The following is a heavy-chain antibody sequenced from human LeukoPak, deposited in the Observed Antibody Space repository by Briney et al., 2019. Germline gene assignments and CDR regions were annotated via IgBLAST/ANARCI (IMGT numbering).Heavy chain of an antibody. CDR3: ARGSPPRVYYDRSGYYSYYFDY. CDR2: ISAYNGNT. V-gene: IGHV1-18*01. J-gene: IGHJ4*02. D-gene: IGHD3-22*01. CDR1: GGTFSSYA. Sequence: ASVKVSCKASGGTFSSYAISWVRQAPGQGLEWMGWISAYNGNTIYAQKLQGRVTMTTDTSTSTAYMELRSLRSDDTAVYYCARGSPPRVYYDRSGYYSYYFDYWGQGTLVTVSS.